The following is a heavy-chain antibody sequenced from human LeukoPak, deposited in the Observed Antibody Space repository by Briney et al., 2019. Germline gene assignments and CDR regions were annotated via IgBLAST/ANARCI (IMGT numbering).Heavy chain of an antibody. CDR2: IKQDGSEK. J-gene: IGHJ4*02. D-gene: IGHD1-26*01. Sequence: GGSLRLSCAASGFTFSTYWMSWVRQAPGKGLEWVANIKQDGSEKYYVDSVKGRFSISRDNAKNLLYLQMNSLRAEDTAVYYCARGDSGSYFYFDYWGQGTLVTVSS. V-gene: IGHV3-7*01. CDR1: GFTFSTYW. CDR3: ARGDSGSYFYFDY.